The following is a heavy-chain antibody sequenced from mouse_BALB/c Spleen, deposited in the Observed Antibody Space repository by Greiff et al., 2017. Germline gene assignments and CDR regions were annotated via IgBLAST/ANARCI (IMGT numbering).Heavy chain of an antibody. CDR2: ISYDGSN. CDR1: GYSITSGYY. Sequence: ESGPGLVKPSQSLSLTCSVTGYSITSGYYWNWIRQFPGNKLEWMGYISYDGSNNYNPSLKNRISITRDTSKNQFFLKLNSVTTEDTATYYCARVGYGYDPFAYWGQGTLVTVSA. J-gene: IGHJ3*01. V-gene: IGHV3-6*02. D-gene: IGHD2-2*01. CDR3: ARVGYGYDPFAY.